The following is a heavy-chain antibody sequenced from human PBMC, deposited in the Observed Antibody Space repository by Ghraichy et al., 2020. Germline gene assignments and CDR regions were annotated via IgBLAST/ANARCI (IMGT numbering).Heavy chain of an antibody. D-gene: IGHD6-19*01. J-gene: IGHJ3*02. CDR2: ISYSGNT. CDR3: ARLAVGTDDDAFDI. CDR1: GGSTSGYY. V-gene: IGHV4-59*08. Sequence: SETLSLTCTVSGGSTSGYYWSWIRQPPGKGLEYIGSISYSGNTNYNPSLRSRVTISVDTSKNQFSLQLRSVTAADTAVYYCARLAVGTDDDAFDIWGQGAMFTVSS.